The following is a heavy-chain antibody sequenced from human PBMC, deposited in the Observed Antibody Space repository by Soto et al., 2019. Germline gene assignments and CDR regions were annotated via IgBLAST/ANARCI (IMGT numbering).Heavy chain of an antibody. Sequence: ASGPTLVNPTQTLTLTCTVSGFSLTTSGMCVSWIRQPPGKALEWLALIDWDDDKYYNTSLQTRLTISKDPSKNQVVLTMTNMDRVDTATYYCARIVGVDEAYDMWGQGTMVTVS. CDR1: GFSLTTSGMC. V-gene: IGHV2-70*01. CDR3: ARIVGVDEAYDM. CDR2: IDWDDDK. D-gene: IGHD3-3*01. J-gene: IGHJ3*02.